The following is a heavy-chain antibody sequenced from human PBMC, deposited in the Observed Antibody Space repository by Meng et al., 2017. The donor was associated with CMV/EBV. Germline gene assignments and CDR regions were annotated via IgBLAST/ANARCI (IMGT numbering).Heavy chain of an antibody. V-gene: IGHV3-21*01. Sequence: EVQLVESGGGLVKSGGSLRLSCAASGFTFSSYSMNWVRQAPGKGLEWVSSISSSSSYIYYADSVKGRFTISRDNAKNSLYLQMNSLRAEDTAVYYCARDRVEMATINYFDYWGQGTLVTVSS. D-gene: IGHD5-24*01. J-gene: IGHJ4*02. CDR2: ISSSSSYI. CDR1: GFTFSSYS. CDR3: ARDRVEMATINYFDY.